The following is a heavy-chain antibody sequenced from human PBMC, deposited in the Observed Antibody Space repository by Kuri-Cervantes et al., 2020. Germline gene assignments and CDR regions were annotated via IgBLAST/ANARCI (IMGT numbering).Heavy chain of an antibody. Sequence: GESLKISCAASGFTFSDYYMSWIRQAPGKGLEWVSYISSSGSTIYYADSVKGRFTVSRDNAKNSLYLQMNSLRAEDTAVYYCARDSGSYPDYWGQGTLVTVSS. CDR1: GFTFSDYY. CDR3: ARDSGSYPDY. V-gene: IGHV3-11*01. CDR2: ISSSGSTI. D-gene: IGHD1-26*01. J-gene: IGHJ4*02.